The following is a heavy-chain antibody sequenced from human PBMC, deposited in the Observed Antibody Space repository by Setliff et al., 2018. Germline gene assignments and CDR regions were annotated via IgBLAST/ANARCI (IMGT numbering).Heavy chain of an antibody. V-gene: IGHV2-5*01. CDR1: GVSLSASGVG. CDR2: MSWNGGE. J-gene: IGHJ4*02. CDR3: AHRQLGSAAAGASFDF. Sequence: ESGPTLVNPTETLTLTCSLSGVSLSASGVGVGWIRQPPGKALEWLALMSWNGGERYNPSLSSRLSIAKDTSRNEVVLTLINLDPLDTATYYCAHRQLGSAAAGASFDFWGRGTLVTVSS. D-gene: IGHD6-13*01.